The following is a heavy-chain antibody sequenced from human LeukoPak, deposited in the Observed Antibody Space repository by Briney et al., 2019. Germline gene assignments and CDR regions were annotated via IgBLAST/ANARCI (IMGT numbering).Heavy chain of an antibody. CDR1: GFTFSSYV. CDR2: ISGSGVRT. CDR3: AKAEGYDILTCLDY. D-gene: IGHD3-9*01. Sequence: PGGSLRLSCAASGFTFSSYVMNWVHQAPGKGLEWVSAISGSGVRTSYADSVKGRFSIYRDNSKNTLYLQMNSLRTEDTAVYYCAKAEGYDILTCLDYWGQGTLVTVSS. J-gene: IGHJ4*02. V-gene: IGHV3-23*01.